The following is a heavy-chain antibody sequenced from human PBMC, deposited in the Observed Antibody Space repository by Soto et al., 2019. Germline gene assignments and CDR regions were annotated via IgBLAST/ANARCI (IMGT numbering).Heavy chain of an antibody. J-gene: IGHJ6*02. D-gene: IGHD6-13*01. CDR2: MNPNSGNT. Sequence: ASVKVSCKASGYTFTSYDINWVRQATGQGFEYLGWMNPNSGNTNYVKKFQGWVTMTRDTSISTAYMEVSRLKSDDTAVYYCATSPEDSSSWPYTYHYALDVWGQGTTVTVSS. CDR1: GYTFTSYD. CDR3: ATSPEDSSSWPYTYHYALDV. V-gene: IGHV1-8*01.